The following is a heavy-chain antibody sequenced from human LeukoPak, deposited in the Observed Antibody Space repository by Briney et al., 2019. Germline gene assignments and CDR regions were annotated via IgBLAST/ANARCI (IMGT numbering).Heavy chain of an antibody. Sequence: PGGSLRLSCAASGFTLSSYQMSWVRQAPGKGLEWVALISFDGTNKYYAGSVKGRFTISRDNSKNTLYLQMNSLRAEDTAVYYCAKDRRLQLPFDYWGQGTLVTVSS. J-gene: IGHJ4*02. CDR2: ISFDGTNK. CDR1: GFTLSSYQ. D-gene: IGHD5-24*01. CDR3: AKDRRLQLPFDY. V-gene: IGHV3-30*18.